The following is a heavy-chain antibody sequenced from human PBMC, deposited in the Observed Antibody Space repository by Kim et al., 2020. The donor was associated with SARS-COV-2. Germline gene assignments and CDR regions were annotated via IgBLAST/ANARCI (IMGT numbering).Heavy chain of an antibody. CDR3: ARDPRLTIFGVVIVPLYYFDY. Sequence: ASVKVSCKASGYTFTSYAMHWVRQAPGQRLEWMGWINAGNGNTKYSQKFQGRVTITRDTSASTAYMELSSLRSEDTAVYYCARDPRLTIFGVVIVPLYYFDYWGQGTLVTVSS. CDR2: INAGNGNT. D-gene: IGHD3-3*01. J-gene: IGHJ4*02. CDR1: GYTFTSYA. V-gene: IGHV1-3*01.